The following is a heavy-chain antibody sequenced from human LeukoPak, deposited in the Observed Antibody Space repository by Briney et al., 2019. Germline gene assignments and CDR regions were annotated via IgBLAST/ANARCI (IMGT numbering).Heavy chain of an antibody. CDR2: IYYSGST. Sequence: SETLSLTCTVSGGSISSYYWSWIRQPPGKGLEWIGYIYYSGSTNYNPSLKSRVTISVDTSKNQFSLKLSSVTAADTAVYYCARYAAMVTDYYYGMDVWGQGTTVTVSS. V-gene: IGHV4-59*08. CDR1: GGSISSYY. CDR3: ARYAAMVTDYYYGMDV. J-gene: IGHJ6*02. D-gene: IGHD5-18*01.